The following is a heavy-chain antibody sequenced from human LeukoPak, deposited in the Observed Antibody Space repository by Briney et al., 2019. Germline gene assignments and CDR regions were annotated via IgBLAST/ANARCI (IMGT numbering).Heavy chain of an antibody. CDR1: GGTFSSYA. CDR2: IIPIFGTA. Sequence: GASVKVSCKASGGTFSSYAISWVRQAPGQGLEWMGGIIPIFGTANYAQKFQGRVTITADESTSTAYMELSSLRSEDTAVYYCARVRRYYYDSSGYVLENPFDYWGQGTLVTVSS. D-gene: IGHD3-22*01. CDR3: ARVRRYYYDSSGYVLENPFDY. J-gene: IGHJ4*02. V-gene: IGHV1-69*13.